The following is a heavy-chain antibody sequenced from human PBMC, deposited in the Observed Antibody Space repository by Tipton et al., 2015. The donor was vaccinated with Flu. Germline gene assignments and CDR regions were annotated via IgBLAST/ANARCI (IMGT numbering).Heavy chain of an antibody. CDR2: IWYDGSNV. CDR1: GYPFGTSG. J-gene: IGHJ3*01. CDR3: ARDLTVNHGFDV. D-gene: IGHD1-14*01. Sequence: RSLRLSCVAPGYPFGTSGMHWVRQAPGKGLEWVAVIWYDGSNVYYADSVRGRFTISRDNSKNTLYLHMNSLRADDTAVFYCARDLTVNHGFDVWGHGTEVTVSS. V-gene: IGHV3-33*01.